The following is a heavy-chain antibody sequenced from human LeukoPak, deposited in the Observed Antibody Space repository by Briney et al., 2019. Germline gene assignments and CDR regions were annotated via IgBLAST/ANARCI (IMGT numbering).Heavy chain of an antibody. CDR2: IIPILGIA. V-gene: IGHV1-69*04. D-gene: IGHD6-19*01. J-gene: IGHJ4*02. Sequence: SVKVSCKASGGTFSSYAISWVRQAPGQGLEWMGRIIPILGIANYAQKFQGRVTITADKSTSTAYMELSSLRSEDTAVYYCARLAGGSAGIAVAGTYDYWGQGTLVTVSS. CDR3: ARLAGGSAGIAVAGTYDY. CDR1: GGTFSSYA.